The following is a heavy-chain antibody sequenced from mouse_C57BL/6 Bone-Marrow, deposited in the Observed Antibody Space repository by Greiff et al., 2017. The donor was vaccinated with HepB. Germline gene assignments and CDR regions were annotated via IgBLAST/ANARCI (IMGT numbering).Heavy chain of an antibody. CDR3: VRQNYGSSGWFAY. CDR2: IRSKSNNYAT. V-gene: IGHV10-1*01. CDR1: GFSFNTYA. D-gene: IGHD1-1*01. J-gene: IGHJ3*01. Sequence: EVQGVESGGGLVQPKGSLKLSCAASGFSFNTYAMNWVRQAPGKGLEWVARIRSKSNNYATYYADSVKDRFTISRDDSESMLYLQMNNLKTEDTAMYYCVRQNYGSSGWFAYWGQGTLVTVSA.